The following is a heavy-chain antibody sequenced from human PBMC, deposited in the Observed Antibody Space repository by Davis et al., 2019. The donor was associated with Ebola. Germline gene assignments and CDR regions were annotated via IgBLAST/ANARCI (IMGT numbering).Heavy chain of an antibody. CDR1: GGTFSASV. J-gene: IGHJ4*02. D-gene: IGHD2-15*01. CDR2: IMPILGVA. Sequence: SVKVSCKASGGTFSASVISWVRQAPGQGLEWMGRIMPILGVAVYPQKLQDRVTISADKSTSTVYLELSSLTYEDTALYYCASSDTTSSQWYFDYWGQGTQVTVSS. CDR3: ASSDTTSSQWYFDY. V-gene: IGHV1-69*04.